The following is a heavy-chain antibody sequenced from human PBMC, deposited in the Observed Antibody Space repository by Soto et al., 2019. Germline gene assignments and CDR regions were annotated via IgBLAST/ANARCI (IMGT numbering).Heavy chain of an antibody. V-gene: IGHV1-2*04. CDR2: INPNGGVT. Sequence: QVQLVQSGAEVKKPGASVTVSCRSSGDTFNDYYIHWVRQAPGQGLEWMGWINPNGGVTKYAQKFQGWVTMTRDTSIRTVYMQRSRLRSDDTAVYYCARESVGATATLDYYYFDMEVWGTGTTVTVSS. CDR1: GDTFNDYY. J-gene: IGHJ6*03. D-gene: IGHD1-26*01. CDR3: ARESVGATATLDYYYFDMEV.